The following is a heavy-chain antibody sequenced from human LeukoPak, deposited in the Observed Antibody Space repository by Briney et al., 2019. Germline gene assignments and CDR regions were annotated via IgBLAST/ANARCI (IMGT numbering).Heavy chain of an antibody. Sequence: SETLSLTCTVSGGSVSSGSYYWSWIRQPPGKGLEWIGYIYYSGSTNYNPSLKSRVTISVDTSKNQVSLKLSSVTAADTAVYYCARELAVAGKGGYDYWGQGTLVTVSS. V-gene: IGHV4-61*01. D-gene: IGHD6-19*01. CDR1: GGSVSSGSYY. J-gene: IGHJ4*02. CDR2: IYYSGST. CDR3: ARELAVAGKGGYDY.